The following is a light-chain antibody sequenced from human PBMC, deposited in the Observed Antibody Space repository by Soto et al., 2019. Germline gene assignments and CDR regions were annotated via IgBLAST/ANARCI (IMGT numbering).Light chain of an antibody. CDR1: QSISSW. Sequence: DIQMTQSPSTLSASVGDRVTITCRASQSISSWLAWYQQKPGKAPKLLIYDASSLESGVPSRFSGSESGTEFTLTISSLQPDDFATYYCQQYNSYSGTLGQGTKVDIK. J-gene: IGKJ1*01. CDR2: DAS. V-gene: IGKV1-5*01. CDR3: QQYNSYSGT.